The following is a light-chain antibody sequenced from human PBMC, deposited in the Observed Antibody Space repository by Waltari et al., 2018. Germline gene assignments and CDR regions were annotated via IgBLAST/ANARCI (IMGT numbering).Light chain of an antibody. CDR3: QQRNIWPLT. CDR1: QNVDRH. Sequence: EIVLIQSPATLSLSPGETATLSCRASQNVDRHLGWYHQKPGLAPRLLIYYASNRATGVPARFSGSGFATDFTLTISSLEPEDFAVYYCQQRNIWPLTFGGGTKVEI. J-gene: IGKJ4*01. V-gene: IGKV3-11*01. CDR2: YAS.